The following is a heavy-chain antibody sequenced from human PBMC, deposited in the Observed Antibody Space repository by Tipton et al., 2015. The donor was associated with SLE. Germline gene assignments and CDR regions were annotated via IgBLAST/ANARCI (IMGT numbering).Heavy chain of an antibody. CDR2: IYTSGST. CDR3: ARDWGGYCSSTSCLGGFDY. Sequence: TLSLTCTVSGGSISSYYWSWIRQPAGKGLEWIGRIYTSGSTNYNPPLKSRVTMSVDTSKNQFSLKLSSVTAADTAVYYCARDWGGYCSSTSCLGGFDYWGQGTLVTVSS. CDR1: GGSISSYY. V-gene: IGHV4-4*07. J-gene: IGHJ4*02. D-gene: IGHD2-2*03.